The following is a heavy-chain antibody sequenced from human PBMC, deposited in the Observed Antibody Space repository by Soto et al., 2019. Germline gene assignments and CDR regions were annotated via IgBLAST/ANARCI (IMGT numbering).Heavy chain of an antibody. J-gene: IGHJ6*02. D-gene: IGHD2-15*01. CDR3: ASEYCSGGSCYYYGMDV. Sequence: GGSLRLSCAASGFTFSNYWMHWVRQAPGKGLVWVSRINSDGRSRNYAESVKGRLTISRDNAKNTLYLQMNSLRAEDTALYYCASEYCSGGSCYYYGMDVWGQGTTVTV. V-gene: IGHV3-74*01. CDR2: INSDGRSR. CDR1: GFTFSNYW.